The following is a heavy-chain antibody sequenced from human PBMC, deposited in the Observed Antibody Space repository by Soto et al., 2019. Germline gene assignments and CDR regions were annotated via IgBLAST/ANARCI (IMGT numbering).Heavy chain of an antibody. CDR2: INPNSGGT. CDR1: GYTFTGYC. D-gene: IGHD3-16*01. CDR3: ASPGGVAGTYYYYGMDV. J-gene: IGHJ6*02. V-gene: IGHV1-2*02. Sequence: ASVKVSCKASGYTFTGYCMHWVRQAPGQGLEWMGWINPNSGGTNYAQKFQGRVTMTRDTSISTAYMELSRLRSDDTAVYYCASPGGVAGTYYYYGMDVWGQGTTVTVSS.